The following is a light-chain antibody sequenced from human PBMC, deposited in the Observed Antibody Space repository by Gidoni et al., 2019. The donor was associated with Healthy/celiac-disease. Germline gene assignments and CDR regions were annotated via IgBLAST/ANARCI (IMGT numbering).Light chain of an antibody. CDR2: GAS. Sequence: EIVLTQSPGTLSLSPGERATLSFRASQSVSSSYLAWYQQKPGQAPSLLIYGASSRATDFTRTIIRLEPEDFALYYCQQYGSSPGFXGXTKVEIK. J-gene: IGKJ4*01. CDR1: QSVSSSY. V-gene: IGKV3-20*01. CDR3: QQYGSSPG.